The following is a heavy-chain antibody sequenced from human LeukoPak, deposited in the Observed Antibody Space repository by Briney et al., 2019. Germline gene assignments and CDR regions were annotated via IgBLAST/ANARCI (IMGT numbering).Heavy chain of an antibody. V-gene: IGHV4-61*08. D-gene: IGHD3-3*01. J-gene: IGHJ4*02. CDR3: ARGGYDFWSGYYNDY. Sequence: PSETLSLTCAVSGGSISSGGYSWRWIRQPPGKGLEWIGYIYYSGSTNYNPSLKSRVTISVDTSKNQFSLKLSSVTAADTAVYYCARGGYDFWSGYYNDYWGQGTLVTVSS. CDR2: IYYSGST. CDR1: GGSISSGGYS.